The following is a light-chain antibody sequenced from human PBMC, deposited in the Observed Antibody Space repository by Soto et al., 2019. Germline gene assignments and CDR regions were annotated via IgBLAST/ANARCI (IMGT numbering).Light chain of an antibody. CDR2: GNT. Sequence: QSVLSQPPSASGTPGQRVTISCSGSSSNIGRNYIYWYPQLPGTAPKLLIYGNTQRPSGVPDRFSGSKSGTSVSLAISGLRSEDEADYYCAAWDDSLRGYVFGTGTKLTVL. CDR1: SSNIGRNY. V-gene: IGLV1-47*02. J-gene: IGLJ1*01. CDR3: AAWDDSLRGYV.